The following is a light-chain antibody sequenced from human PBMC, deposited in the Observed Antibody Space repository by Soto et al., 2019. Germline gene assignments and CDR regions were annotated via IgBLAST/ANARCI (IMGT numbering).Light chain of an antibody. V-gene: IGLV2-14*03. Sequence: QSALTQTASVSGSPGQSITISCAGSSSDIGAYNFVSWYQQHPGKAPRLVIYDVDNRPSGISDRFSGSKSGNTASLTISGLQAEDEADYYCASYTSDDTEMFGGGTMLTVL. CDR1: SSDIGAYNF. CDR3: ASYTSDDTEM. CDR2: DVD. J-gene: IGLJ3*02.